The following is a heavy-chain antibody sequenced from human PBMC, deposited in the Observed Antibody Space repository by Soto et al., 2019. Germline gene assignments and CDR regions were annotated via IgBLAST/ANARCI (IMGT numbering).Heavy chain of an antibody. V-gene: IGHV3-7*03. D-gene: IGHD4-17*01. J-gene: IGHJ6*02. CDR2: IKQDGSEK. CDR1: GFTFSSYW. CDR3: ARDLEVTTFYYGMDV. Sequence: EVHLLESGGGLVQPGGSLRLSCAASGFTFSSYWMSWVRQAPGKGLEWVANIKQDGSEKYYVDSVKGRFTISRDNAKNSLYLQMNSLRAEDTAVYYCARDLEVTTFYYGMDVWGQGTTVTVSS.